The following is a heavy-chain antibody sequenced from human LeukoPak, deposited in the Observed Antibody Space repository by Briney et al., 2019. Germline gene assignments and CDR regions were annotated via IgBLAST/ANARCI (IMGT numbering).Heavy chain of an antibody. D-gene: IGHD6-6*01. V-gene: IGHV3-9*01. CDR1: GFTFDDYA. Sequence: GRSLRLSCAASGFTFDDYAMHWVRQAPGKGLEWVSGISWNSGSIGYADSVKGRFTISRDNAKNSLYLQMNSLRAEDTALYYCAKASGSSGYYYGMDVWGQGTTVTVSS. J-gene: IGHJ6*02. CDR2: ISWNSGSI. CDR3: AKASGSSGYYYGMDV.